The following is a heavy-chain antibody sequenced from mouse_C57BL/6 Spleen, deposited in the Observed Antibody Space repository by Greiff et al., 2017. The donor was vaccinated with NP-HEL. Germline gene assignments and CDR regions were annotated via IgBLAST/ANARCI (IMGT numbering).Heavy chain of an antibody. CDR3: ARDYSNPYFDY. CDR1: GYTFTSYW. Sequence: QVQLQQPGAELVRPGTSVKLSCKASGYTFTSYWMHWVKQRPGQSLEWIGVIDPSDSYTNYNQKFKGKATLTVDTSSSTAYMQLSSLTSEDAAVYYCARDYSNPYFDYWGQGTTLTVSS. J-gene: IGHJ2*01. CDR2: IDPSDSYT. D-gene: IGHD2-5*01. V-gene: IGHV1-59*01.